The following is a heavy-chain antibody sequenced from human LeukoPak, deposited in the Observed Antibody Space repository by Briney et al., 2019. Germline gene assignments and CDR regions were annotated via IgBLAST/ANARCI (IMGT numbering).Heavy chain of an antibody. J-gene: IGHJ4*02. D-gene: IGHD2-2*01. Sequence: GESLRISCQASGYKFTNYWIGWVRQMSGKGLEWMGIINPDDSETTYSPSFQGQVTISVDKPVSTAYLQWTSLKASDTAMYYCARLVVPAAISYWGQGTLVNVFS. CDR2: INPDDSET. CDR3: ARLVVPAAISY. CDR1: GYKFTNYW. V-gene: IGHV5-51*01.